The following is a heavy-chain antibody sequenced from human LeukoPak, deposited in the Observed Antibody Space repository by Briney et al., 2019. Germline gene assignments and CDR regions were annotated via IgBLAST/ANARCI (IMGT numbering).Heavy chain of an antibody. J-gene: IGHJ6*03. Sequence: GGSLRLSCAASGFTFSDYYMSWIRQAPGKGLECVSYISSSGNTTYHADSVKGRFTISRDNAKNSLYLQMSSLRAEDTAVYYCAKGSGWEASYFYYYMDVWGKGTTVTISS. D-gene: IGHD1-26*01. V-gene: IGHV3-11*04. CDR2: ISSSGNTT. CDR1: GFTFSDYY. CDR3: AKGSGWEASYFYYYMDV.